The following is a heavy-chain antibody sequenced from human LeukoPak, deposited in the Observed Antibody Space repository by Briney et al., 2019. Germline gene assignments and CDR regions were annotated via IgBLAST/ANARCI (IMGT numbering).Heavy chain of an antibody. CDR2: INHSGST. CDR3: ARGLYYYDSSGYFIVPYYYYMDV. CDR1: GGSFSGYY. D-gene: IGHD3-22*01. V-gene: IGHV4-34*01. J-gene: IGHJ6*03. Sequence: SETLSLTCAVYGGSFSGYYWSWIRQPPGKGLEWIGEINHSGSTNYNPSLKSRVTISVDTSKNQFSLKLGSVTAADTAVYYCARGLYYYDSSGYFIVPYYYYMDVWGKGTTVTVSS.